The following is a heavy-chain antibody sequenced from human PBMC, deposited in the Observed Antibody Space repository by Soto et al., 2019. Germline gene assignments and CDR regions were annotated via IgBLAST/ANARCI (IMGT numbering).Heavy chain of an antibody. D-gene: IGHD1-7*01. Sequence: QVQLQESGPGLVKPSGTLSLTCAVSGGSISSSNWWSWVRQPPGKGLEWIGEIYHSGSTNYNPSLKSRVTISVDKSKNQCSLKLSSVTAADTAVYYCARDGEYNWNYNWFDPWGQGTLVTVSS. V-gene: IGHV4-4*02. CDR3: ARDGEYNWNYNWFDP. CDR1: GGSISSSNW. J-gene: IGHJ5*02. CDR2: IYHSGST.